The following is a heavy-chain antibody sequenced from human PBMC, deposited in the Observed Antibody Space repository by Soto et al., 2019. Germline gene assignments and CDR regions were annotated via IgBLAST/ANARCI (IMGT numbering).Heavy chain of an antibody. CDR1: GFTFSSYA. Sequence: GGSLRLSCAASGFTFSSYAMSWVRQAPGKGLEWVSAISGSGGSTYYADSVKGRFTISRDNSKNTLYLQMNSLRAEDTAVYYGAKWWRKSSSSSGYYYYYGMDVWGQGTTVTVSS. D-gene: IGHD6-6*01. V-gene: IGHV3-23*01. CDR2: ISGSGGST. CDR3: AKWWRKSSSSSGYYYYYGMDV. J-gene: IGHJ6*02.